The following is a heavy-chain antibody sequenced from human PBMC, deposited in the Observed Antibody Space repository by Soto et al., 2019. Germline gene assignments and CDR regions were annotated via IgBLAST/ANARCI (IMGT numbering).Heavy chain of an antibody. Sequence: PGESLKISCAASGFTFSSYSMNWVRQAPGKGLEWVSYISSSSSTIYYADSVKGRFTISRDNAKNSLYLQMNSLRAEDTAVYYCARAPGTDDNWFDPWGQGVRVTVSS. V-gene: IGHV3-48*01. CDR3: ARAPGTDDNWFDP. J-gene: IGHJ5*02. CDR1: GFTFSSYS. CDR2: ISSSSSTI. D-gene: IGHD1-1*01.